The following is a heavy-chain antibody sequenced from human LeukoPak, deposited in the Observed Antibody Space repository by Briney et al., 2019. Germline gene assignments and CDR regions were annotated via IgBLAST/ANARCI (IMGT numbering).Heavy chain of an antibody. CDR1: GFTFRNFG. CDR3: TWYFYDSGRGAYDS. CDR2: IRFDGSVK. Sequence: GGSLRLSCAASGFTFRNFGIHWVRQAPGKGLEWVAFIRFDGSVKSYRDSVKGRFIISRDNSKNTLYLQMNSLRPEDTAMYYCTWYFYDSGRGAYDSWGQGTLVTVSS. D-gene: IGHD3-10*01. J-gene: IGHJ4*02. V-gene: IGHV3-30*02.